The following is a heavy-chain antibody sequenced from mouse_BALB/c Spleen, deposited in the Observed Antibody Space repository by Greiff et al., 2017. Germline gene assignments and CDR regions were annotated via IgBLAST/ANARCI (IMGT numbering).Heavy chain of an antibody. D-gene: IGHD2-10*01. J-gene: IGHJ4*01. CDR1: GFTFNTYA. V-gene: IGHV10-1*02. CDR2: IRSKSNNYAT. CDR3: VRQEDSYYGNLYYAMDY. Sequence: DVMLVESGGGLVQPKGSLKLSCAASGFTFNTYAMNWVRQAPGKGLEWVARIRSKSNNYATYYADSVKDRFTISRDDSQSMLYLQMNNLKTEDTAMYYCVRQEDSYYGNLYYAMDYWGQGTSVTVSS.